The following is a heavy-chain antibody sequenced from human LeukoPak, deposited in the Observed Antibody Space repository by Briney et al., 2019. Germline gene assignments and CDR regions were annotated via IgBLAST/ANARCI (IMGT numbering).Heavy chain of an antibody. CDR3: ARTSRYCSVGSCYSPLGY. CDR1: GFTFSSYS. CDR2: ISSSSSYI. D-gene: IGHD2-15*01. J-gene: IGHJ4*02. Sequence: PGGSLRLSCAASGFTFSSYSMNWVRQAPGKGLEWVSSISSSSSYIYYADSVKGRFTISRDNAKNSLYLQMNSLRAEDTAVYYCARTSRYCSVGSCYSPLGYWGQGTLVTVSS. V-gene: IGHV3-21*01.